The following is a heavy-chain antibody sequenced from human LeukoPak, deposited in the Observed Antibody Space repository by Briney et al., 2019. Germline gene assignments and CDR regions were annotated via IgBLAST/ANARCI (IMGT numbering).Heavy chain of an antibody. CDR1: GYTFTSYG. J-gene: IGHJ5*02. V-gene: IGHV1-18*01. CDR3: AVEPYSSSLDP. Sequence: ASVKVSCKASGYTFTSYGISWVRQAPGQGLEWMGWIGAYNGNTNYAQKLQGRVTTTTDTSTSTAYMELRSLRSDDTAVYYCAVEPYSSSLDPWGQGTLVTVSS. D-gene: IGHD6-6*01. CDR2: IGAYNGNT.